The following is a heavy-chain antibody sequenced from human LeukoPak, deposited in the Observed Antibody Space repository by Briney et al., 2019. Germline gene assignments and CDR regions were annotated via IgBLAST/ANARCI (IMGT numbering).Heavy chain of an antibody. J-gene: IGHJ4*02. CDR3: ARGVNDYVWGSYRPPPFDY. CDR2: INHSGST. CDR1: GGSFSGYY. D-gene: IGHD3-16*02. Sequence: SETLSLTCAVYGGSFSGYYWSWIRQPPGKGLEWIGEINHSGSTYYNPSLKSRVTISVDTSKNQFSLKLSSVTAADTAVYYCARGVNDYVWGSYRPPPFDYWGQGTLVTVSS. V-gene: IGHV4-34*09.